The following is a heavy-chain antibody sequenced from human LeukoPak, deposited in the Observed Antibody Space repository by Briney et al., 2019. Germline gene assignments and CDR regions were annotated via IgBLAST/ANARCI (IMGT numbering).Heavy chain of an antibody. CDR1: GYTFTGYY. J-gene: IGHJ4*02. CDR3: ARDLYDWGFDY. Sequence: ASVKVSCKASGYTFTGYYMHWVRQAPGQGLEWMGWINPNSGSTNYAQKFQGRVTMTRDTSISTAYMELSRLRSDDTAVYYCARDLYDWGFDYWGQGTLVTVSS. V-gene: IGHV1-2*02. CDR2: INPNSGST. D-gene: IGHD7-27*01.